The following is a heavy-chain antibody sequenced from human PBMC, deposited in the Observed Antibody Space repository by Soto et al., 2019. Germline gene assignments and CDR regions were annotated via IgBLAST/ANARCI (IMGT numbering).Heavy chain of an antibody. CDR2: IIAIPGTA. J-gene: IGHJ6*02. V-gene: IGHV1-69*01. CDR1: GGTFGSYA. Sequence: QVQLVQSGAEVKKPGSSVKVSCKASGGTFGSYAISWVRQAPGQGLEWMGGIIAIPGTANYAQKFQGRVTIAADESTSTAYMELSSLRSGDTAVYYCARSQGSSTSLEIYYYYYYGMDVWGQGTTVTVSS. CDR3: ARSQGSSTSLEIYYYYYYGMDV. D-gene: IGHD2-2*01.